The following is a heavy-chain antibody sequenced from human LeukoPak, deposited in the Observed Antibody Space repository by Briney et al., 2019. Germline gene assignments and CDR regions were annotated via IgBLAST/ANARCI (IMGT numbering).Heavy chain of an antibody. V-gene: IGHV4-39*07. Sequence: SETLSLTCTVSGGSISSYYWGWIRQPPGKGLEWIGSIYYSGSTYYNPSLKSRVTISVDTSKNQFSLKLSSVTAADTAVYYCARGSRVWFDPWGQGTLVTVSS. CDR2: IYYSGST. CDR1: GGSISSYY. J-gene: IGHJ5*02. CDR3: ARGSRVWFDP.